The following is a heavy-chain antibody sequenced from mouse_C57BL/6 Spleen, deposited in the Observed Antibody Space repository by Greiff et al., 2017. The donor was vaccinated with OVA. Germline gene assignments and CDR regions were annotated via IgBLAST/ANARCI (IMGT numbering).Heavy chain of an antibody. CDR3: ARRHYGSSPESMDY. CDR1: GYTFTSYW. CDR2: IDPSDSYT. Sequence: QVQLQQPGAELVMPGASVKLSCKASGYTFTSYWMHWVKQRPGQGLAWIGEIDPSDSYTNYTQKFKGQSTLTVDKSSSTADMQLSSLTSEDSAVYYCARRHYGSSPESMDYWGQGTSVTVSS. V-gene: IGHV1-69*01. D-gene: IGHD1-1*01. J-gene: IGHJ4*01.